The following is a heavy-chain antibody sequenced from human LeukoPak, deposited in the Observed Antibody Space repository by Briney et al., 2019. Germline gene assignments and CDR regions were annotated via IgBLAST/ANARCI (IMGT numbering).Heavy chain of an antibody. V-gene: IGHV1-46*01. CDR2: INPSGGST. CDR1: GYTFTTYY. Sequence: ASVKVSCKASGYTFTTYYMHWVRQAPGQGLEWMGIINPSGGSTSYAQRFQGRVTVTRDTSTSTVYMELSSLRSEDTAVYYCAREPNPIAAAAYYFDYWGQGTLVTVSS. J-gene: IGHJ4*02. D-gene: IGHD6-13*01. CDR3: AREPNPIAAAAYYFDY.